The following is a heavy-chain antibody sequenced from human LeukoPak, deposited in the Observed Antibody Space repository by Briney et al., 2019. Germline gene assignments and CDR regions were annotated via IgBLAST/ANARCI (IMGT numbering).Heavy chain of an antibody. J-gene: IGHJ5*02. CDR3: ARGNGYCSSTSCPHWFDP. Sequence: SETLSLTCAVYGGSFSGYYWSWIRQPPGKGLEWIGEINHSEYINYNPSLKSRVTISVDTSKNQFSLELSSVTAADTAVYYCARGNGYCSSTSCPHWFDPWGQGTLVTVSS. CDR2: INHSEYI. D-gene: IGHD2-2*01. V-gene: IGHV4-34*01. CDR1: GGSFSGYY.